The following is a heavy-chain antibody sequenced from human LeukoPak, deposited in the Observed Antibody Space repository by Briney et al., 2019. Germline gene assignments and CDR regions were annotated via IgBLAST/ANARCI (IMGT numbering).Heavy chain of an antibody. CDR1: GFTFSGHA. V-gene: IGHV3-30*04. J-gene: IGHJ4*02. CDR2: ISYDGRNE. CDR3: ARQDCSPSCYLAY. Sequence: GRSLRLSCAASGFTFSGHAMHWARQTPGKGLEWVAVISYDGRNEYYADSVKDRFTISRDNSKNTLFLQMNSLRAEDTALYYCARQDCSPSCYLAYWGQGTLVTVSS. D-gene: IGHD2-2*01.